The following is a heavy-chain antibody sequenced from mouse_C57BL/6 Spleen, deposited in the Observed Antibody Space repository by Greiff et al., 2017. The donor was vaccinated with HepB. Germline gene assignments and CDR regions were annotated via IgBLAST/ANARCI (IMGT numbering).Heavy chain of an antibody. CDR1: GFSLTSYG. Sequence: VQLQQSGPGLVQPSQSLSITCTVSGFSLTSYGVHWVRQSPGKGLEWLGVIWSGGSTAYNAAFISRLSISKDNSKSQVFFKMNSLQADDTAIYYCARRGYGSSWGFAYWGQGTLVTVSA. J-gene: IGHJ3*01. D-gene: IGHD1-1*01. CDR2: IWSGGST. V-gene: IGHV2-2*01. CDR3: ARRGYGSSWGFAY.